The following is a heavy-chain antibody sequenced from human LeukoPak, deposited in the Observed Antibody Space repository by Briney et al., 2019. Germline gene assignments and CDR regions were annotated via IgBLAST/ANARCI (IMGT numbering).Heavy chain of an antibody. CDR2: FSGSGGRT. CDR3: AKVTSSYNYFDY. V-gene: IGHV3-23*01. CDR1: GFTFTTYP. J-gene: IGHJ4*02. Sequence: GGSLRLSCEASGFTFTTYPMSWVRQAPGGGLEWVSTFSGSGGRTYYADSVKGRFTISRDNSKNTLSLQMNSLRAEDTAVYYCAKVTSSYNYFDYWGQGSLVTVSS. D-gene: IGHD2-2*01.